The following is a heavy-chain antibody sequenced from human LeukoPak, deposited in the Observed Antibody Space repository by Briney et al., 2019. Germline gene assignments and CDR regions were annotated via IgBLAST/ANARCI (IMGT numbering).Heavy chain of an antibody. D-gene: IGHD6-25*01. V-gene: IGHV4-4*02. Sequence: SETLSLTCAVSGGSISSSNWWNWVRQPPGKWLEWIGEIHHSGGTNYNPSLRSRVTISVDKSRNQFSLKLTSVTAADTAVYYCAREGSRRLYMDVWGRGTTVTVSS. CDR2: IHHSGGT. J-gene: IGHJ6*03. CDR1: GGSISSSNW. CDR3: AREGSRRLYMDV.